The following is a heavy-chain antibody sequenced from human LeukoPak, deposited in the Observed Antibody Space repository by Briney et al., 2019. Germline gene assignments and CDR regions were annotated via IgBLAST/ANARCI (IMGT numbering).Heavy chain of an antibody. D-gene: IGHD4-23*01. CDR1: GGSISSGGYY. CDR2: IYYSGST. V-gene: IGHV4-31*03. Sequence: SSETLPLTCTVSGGSISSGGYYWSWIRQHPGKGLEWIGYIYYSGSTYYNPSLKSRVTISVDTSKNQFSLKLSSVTAADTAVYYCARVTVVTALFDYWGQGTLVTVSS. J-gene: IGHJ4*02. CDR3: ARVTVVTALFDY.